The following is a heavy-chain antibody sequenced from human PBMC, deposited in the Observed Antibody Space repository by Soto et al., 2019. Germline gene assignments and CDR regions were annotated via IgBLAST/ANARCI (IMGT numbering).Heavy chain of an antibody. CDR3: ARGDTLMITGMDSFDI. CDR2: IKQDGTEK. Sequence: GGSLRLSCAASGFTFSRYWMNWVRQAPGKGLEWVANIKQDGTEKNYVDSVKGRFTISRDNARKSLYLQMDSLRAEDTAVYFCARGDTLMITGMDSFDIWGQGTMVTVSS. D-gene: IGHD3-16*01. CDR1: GFTFSRYW. J-gene: IGHJ3*02. V-gene: IGHV3-7*01.